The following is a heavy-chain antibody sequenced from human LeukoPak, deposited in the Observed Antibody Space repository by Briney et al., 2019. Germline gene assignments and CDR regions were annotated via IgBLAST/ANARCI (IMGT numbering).Heavy chain of an antibody. Sequence: SETLSLTCAVYGGSFSGYYWSWIRQPPGKGLEWIGEINHSGSTNHNPSLKSRVTISVDTSKNQFSLKLSSVTAADTAVYYCARGPTAVAGWRYFDLWGRGTLVTVSS. J-gene: IGHJ2*01. D-gene: IGHD6-19*01. CDR3: ARGPTAVAGWRYFDL. CDR1: GGSFSGYY. CDR2: INHSGST. V-gene: IGHV4-34*01.